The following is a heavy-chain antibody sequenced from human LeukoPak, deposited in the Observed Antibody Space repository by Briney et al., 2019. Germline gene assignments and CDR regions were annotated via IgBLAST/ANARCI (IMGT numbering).Heavy chain of an antibody. CDR1: GGTFGSYA. CDR3: ARVRDQYSSSWYWFFQH. V-gene: IGHV1-69*01. D-gene: IGHD6-13*01. Sequence: SVKVSCKASGGTFGSYAISWVRQAPGQGLEWMGGIIPIFGTANYAQKFQGRVTITADESTSTAYMELSSLRSEDTAVYYCARVRDQYSSSWYWFFQHWGQGTLVTVSS. CDR2: IIPIFGTA. J-gene: IGHJ1*01.